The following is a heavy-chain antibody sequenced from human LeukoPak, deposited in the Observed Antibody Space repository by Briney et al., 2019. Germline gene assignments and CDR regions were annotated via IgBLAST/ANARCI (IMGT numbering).Heavy chain of an antibody. D-gene: IGHD2-15*01. CDR1: GGSISSYY. Sequence: SETLSLTCTVSGGSISSYYWSWIRKPPGKGLEWIGYIYYSGSTNYNPSLKSRVTISVGTSKNQFSLKLSSVTAADTAVYYCARLRNYCSGGSCSRGMGVWGQGTTVTVSS. CDR3: ARLRNYCSGGSCSRGMGV. J-gene: IGHJ6*02. CDR2: IYYSGST. V-gene: IGHV4-59*01.